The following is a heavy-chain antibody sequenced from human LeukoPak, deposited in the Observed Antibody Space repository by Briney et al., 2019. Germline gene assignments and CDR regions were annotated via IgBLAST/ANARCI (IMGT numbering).Heavy chain of an antibody. Sequence: GGSLRLSCAASGFTFSSYAMHWVRQAPGKGLERVAVISYDGSNKYYADSVKGRFTISRDNAKNLLYLQMTSLRAEDTAVYYCARVGQGSARIQLWLGFDYWGQGTLVTVSS. CDR3: ARVGQGSARIQLWLGFDY. V-gene: IGHV3-30*07. CDR1: GFTFSSYA. J-gene: IGHJ4*02. CDR2: ISYDGSNK. D-gene: IGHD5-18*01.